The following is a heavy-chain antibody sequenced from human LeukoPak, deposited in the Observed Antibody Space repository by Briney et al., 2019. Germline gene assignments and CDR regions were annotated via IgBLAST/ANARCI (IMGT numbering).Heavy chain of an antibody. CDR1: GFTVSSNY. D-gene: IGHD3-10*01. V-gene: IGHV3-66*01. CDR3: ARDKVLLWCGELLSTLDYYYYGMEV. Sequence: GGSLRLTCAASGFTVSSNYMSWVRQAPGKGLEWIAVIYSGGSKYYADSVKGRLTIYRDNPKNTLYLQMKSLRDEDTALYYCARDKVLLWCGELLSTLDYYYYGMEVWGQGTTVTVSS. J-gene: IGHJ6*02. CDR2: IYSGGSK.